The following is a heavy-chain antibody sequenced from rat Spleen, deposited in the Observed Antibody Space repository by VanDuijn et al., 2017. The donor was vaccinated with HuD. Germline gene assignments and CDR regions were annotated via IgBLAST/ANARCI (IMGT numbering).Heavy chain of an antibody. V-gene: IGHV5S10*01. Sequence: EVQLVESGGGLVQPGRSLKLSCAASGFTFTDYYLARVRQAPTKGLEWVATINYEGSGTYYRDSVKGRFTISRDNAKSTLYLQMDSLRSEDTATYYCGRRDYGGYGDYWGQGVMVTVSS. J-gene: IGHJ2*01. D-gene: IGHD1-11*01. CDR2: INYEGSGT. CDR1: GFTFTDYY. CDR3: GRRDYGGYGDY.